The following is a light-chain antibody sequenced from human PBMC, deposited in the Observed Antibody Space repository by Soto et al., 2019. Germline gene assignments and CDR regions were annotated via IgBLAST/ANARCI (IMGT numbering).Light chain of an antibody. J-gene: IGLJ1*01. V-gene: IGLV2-14*01. CDR2: EVG. CDR1: SY. CDR3: SSYAHSSIYV. Sequence: QSALTQPASVSWSPGQSITISCTGTSYVSWYQQHPGKAPKLMIYEVGNRPSGVSIRFSGSKSGNTASLTISGLQADDEADYYCSSYAHSSIYVFGTGTKVTVL.